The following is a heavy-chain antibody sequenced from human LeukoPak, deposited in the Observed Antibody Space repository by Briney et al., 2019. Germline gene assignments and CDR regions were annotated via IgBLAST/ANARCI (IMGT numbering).Heavy chain of an antibody. CDR3: ASSVVPAAYSEDYYYYGMDV. V-gene: IGHV1-2*02. CDR2: INPNSGGT. D-gene: IGHD2-2*01. Sequence: ASVKVSCKASGYTFTGYYMHWVRQAPGQGLEWMGWINPNSGGTDYAQKFQGRVTMTRDTSISTAYMELSRLRSDDTAVYYCASSVVPAAYSEDYYYYGMDVWGQGTTVTVSS. CDR1: GYTFTGYY. J-gene: IGHJ6*02.